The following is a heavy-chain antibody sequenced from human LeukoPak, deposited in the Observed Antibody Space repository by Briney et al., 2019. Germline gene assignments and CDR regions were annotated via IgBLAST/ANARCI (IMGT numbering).Heavy chain of an antibody. D-gene: IGHD3-10*01. CDR3: ARHPELYFFDY. Sequence: SETLSLTCTVSGASISSYYWSWIRQPPGKGLEWVGYISYSGSTNYNPSLKSRATISADTSKNQVSLTLSSVTAADTAVYYCARHPELYFFDYWGQGTLVTVSS. CDR2: ISYSGST. CDR1: GASISSYY. J-gene: IGHJ4*02. V-gene: IGHV4-59*08.